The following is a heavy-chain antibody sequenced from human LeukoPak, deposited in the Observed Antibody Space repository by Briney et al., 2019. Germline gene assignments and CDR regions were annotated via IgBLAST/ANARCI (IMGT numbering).Heavy chain of an antibody. D-gene: IGHD2-2*01. CDR3: ARGTVPVAACDAFDI. CDR1: GFTFSNYW. J-gene: IGHJ3*02. CDR2: VIQHGSEK. Sequence: SGGSLRLSCAASGFTFSNYWMSWVRQAPGKGLEWVANVIQHGSEKYYVDSVKGRFTISRDNAENSLYLQMNSLRAEDTAVYYCARGTVPVAACDAFDIWSQGTMVTVSS. V-gene: IGHV3-7*04.